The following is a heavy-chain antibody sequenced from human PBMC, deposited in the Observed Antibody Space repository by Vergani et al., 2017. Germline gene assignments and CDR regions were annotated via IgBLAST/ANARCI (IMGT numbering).Heavy chain of an antibody. J-gene: IGHJ4*02. V-gene: IGHV3-23*04. CDR2: ISGSGGST. Sequence: EVQLVESGGGLVQPGGSLRLSCAASGFPFSSYAMSWVRQAPGKGLEWVSAISGSGGSTYYADSVKGRFTISRDNSKNTLYLQMNSLRAEDTAVYYCARDEVIGSSFDYWGQGTLVTVSS. D-gene: IGHD6-6*01. CDR3: ARDEVIGSSFDY. CDR1: GFPFSSYA.